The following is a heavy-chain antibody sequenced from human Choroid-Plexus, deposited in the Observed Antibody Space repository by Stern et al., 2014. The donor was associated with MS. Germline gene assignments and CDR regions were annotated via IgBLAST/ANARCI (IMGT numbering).Heavy chain of an antibody. V-gene: IGHV4-61*02. CDR2: IYSRGTT. J-gene: IGHJ4*02. CDR3: ATQGRALAPD. Sequence: QLQLQESGPGLVKPSQTLSLTCTVSGDSISSGNYYWSWIRQPAGKGLEWIGRIYSRGTTYYNPSLRSRVTISIETLNNQVSLQLSSVTATDTAVYYCATQGRALAPDWGQGTLVTVSS. CDR1: GDSISSGNYY.